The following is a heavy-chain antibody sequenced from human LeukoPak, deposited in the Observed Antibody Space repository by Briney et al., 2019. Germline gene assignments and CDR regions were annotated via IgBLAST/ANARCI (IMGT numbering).Heavy chain of an antibody. CDR3: ARGRFYGFSGDS. J-gene: IGHJ4*02. Sequence: SETLSLTCTVSGVSISTGGYYWNWLRQHPGKGLEWIGFIYHSGSTSYNPSLKSRLSISVDTSKSQFSLKLNSVTAADTAVYYCARGRFYGFSGDSWGQGTLVTVSS. V-gene: IGHV4-31*03. D-gene: IGHD2/OR15-2a*01. CDR2: IYHSGST. CDR1: GVSISTGGYY.